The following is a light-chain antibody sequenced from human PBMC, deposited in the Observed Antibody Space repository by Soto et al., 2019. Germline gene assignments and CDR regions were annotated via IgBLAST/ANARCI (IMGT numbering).Light chain of an antibody. CDR3: SSYVVSYNWV. J-gene: IGLJ3*02. V-gene: IGLV2-8*01. CDR1: SSDVGAYDY. Sequence: QSALTQPPSASGSPGQSVTISCTGTSSDVGAYDYVSWFQQHPGKAPKLIIYQVTKRPSGVPDRFSGSKSGNTASLTVSGLQAEDEADYFCSSYVVSYNWVFGGGTQLTVL. CDR2: QVT.